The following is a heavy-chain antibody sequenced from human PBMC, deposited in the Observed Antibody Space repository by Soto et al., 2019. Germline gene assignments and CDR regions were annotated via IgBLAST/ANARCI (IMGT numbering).Heavy chain of an antibody. V-gene: IGHV4-30-4*01. D-gene: IGHD3-22*01. CDR1: GGSISSGYYY. CDR3: ASLSYYYDSSGYPNDAFDI. Sequence: SETLSLTCTVSGGSISSGYYYWSWIRQPPGKGLEWIGYIYYSGSTYYNPSLKSRVTISVDTSKNQFSLKLSSVTAADTAVYYSASLSYYYDSSGYPNDAFDIWGQGTMVTVSS. CDR2: IYYSGST. J-gene: IGHJ3*02.